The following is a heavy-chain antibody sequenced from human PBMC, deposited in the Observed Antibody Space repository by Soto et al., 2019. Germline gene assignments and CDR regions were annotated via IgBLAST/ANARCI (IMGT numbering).Heavy chain of an antibody. Sequence: GGSLRLSCAASGFTFSSHEMNWVRQAPGKGLEWTSYISGSGNITYYADSVKGRFTISRDNAQKLLYLQMNSLRVEDTAVYYCARGGVYWGQGTLVTVSS. V-gene: IGHV3-48*03. CDR1: GFTFSSHE. D-gene: IGHD2-8*01. CDR3: ARGGVY. CDR2: ISGSGNIT. J-gene: IGHJ4*02.